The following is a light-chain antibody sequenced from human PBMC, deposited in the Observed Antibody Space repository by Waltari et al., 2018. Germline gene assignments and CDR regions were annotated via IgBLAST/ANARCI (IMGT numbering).Light chain of an antibody. Sequence: DIQMTQSPSSLSASVGDSVTITCRASQGISNWLAWYQQKPGKAPKLLIYRASNLETGVPSRFSGSGSGTDFTLTISSLQPEDIATYYCQQHDNSPPTFGQGTKVEIK. V-gene: IGKV1-33*01. J-gene: IGKJ1*01. CDR1: QGISNW. CDR2: RAS. CDR3: QQHDNSPPT.